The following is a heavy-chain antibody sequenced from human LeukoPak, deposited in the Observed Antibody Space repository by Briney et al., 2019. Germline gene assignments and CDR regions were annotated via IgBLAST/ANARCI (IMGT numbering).Heavy chain of an antibody. J-gene: IGHJ5*02. Sequence: PGGSLRLSCAASGFTFSSYEMNWVRQAPGKGLEWVPYISSSGSTIYYADSVKGRFTISRDNAKNSLYLQMNSLRAEDTAVYYCARDLRDGYNWWFDPWGQGTLVTVSS. CDR3: ARDLRDGYNWWFDP. V-gene: IGHV3-48*03. D-gene: IGHD5-24*01. CDR2: ISSSGSTI. CDR1: GFTFSSYE.